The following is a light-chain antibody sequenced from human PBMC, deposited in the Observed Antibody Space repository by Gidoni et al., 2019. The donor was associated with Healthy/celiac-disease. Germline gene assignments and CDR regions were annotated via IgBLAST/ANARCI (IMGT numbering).Light chain of an antibody. CDR3: AAWDDSLSGRV. CDR1: SSNIGSTY. Sequence: QSVLTQPPSASGTPGQRVTISCSGSSSNIGSTYVYWYQPLPGTAPKLLIYRNNQRPSGVPDRFSGSKSGTSASLAISGLRSEDEADYYCAAWDDSLSGRVFGGGTKLTVL. V-gene: IGLV1-47*01. J-gene: IGLJ3*02. CDR2: RNN.